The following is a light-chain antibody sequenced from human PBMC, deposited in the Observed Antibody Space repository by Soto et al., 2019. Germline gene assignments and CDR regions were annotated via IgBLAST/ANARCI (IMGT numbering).Light chain of an antibody. CDR3: SSYTTSSTYV. CDR1: SSDVGSYNY. V-gene: IGLV2-14*01. Sequence: QSVLTQPASVSGSPGQWITISCTGTSSDVGSYNYVSWYQQHPGKAPKVMIYDVSNRPSGVSYRFSGSKSGNTASLTISGLQAEDEADYYCSSYTTSSTYVFGTGTKLTVL. J-gene: IGLJ1*01. CDR2: DVS.